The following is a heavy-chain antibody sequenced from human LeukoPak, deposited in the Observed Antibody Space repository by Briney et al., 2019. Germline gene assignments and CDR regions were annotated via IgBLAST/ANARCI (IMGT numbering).Heavy chain of an antibody. J-gene: IGHJ4*02. D-gene: IGHD2-15*01. V-gene: IGHV3-23*01. CDR1: GFTFSSYW. CDR2: ISGSGGST. CDR3: AKDQWGYCSGGSCYQAPYYFDY. Sequence: GGSLRLSCAASGFTFSSYWMSWVRQAPGKGLEWVSAISGSGGSTYYADSVKGRFTISRDNSKNTLYLQMNSLRAEDTAVYYCAKDQWGYCSGGSCYQAPYYFDYWGQGTLVTVSS.